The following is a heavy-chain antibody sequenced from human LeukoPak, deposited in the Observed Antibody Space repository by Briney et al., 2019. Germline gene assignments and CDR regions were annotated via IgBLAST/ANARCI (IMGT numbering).Heavy chain of an antibody. V-gene: IGHV1-69*05. CDR2: IIPIFGTA. J-gene: IGHJ4*02. CDR1: GGTFSSYA. Sequence: SVKVSCKASGGTFSSYAISWVRQAPGQGLEWMGGIIPIFGTANYAQKIQGRVTITTDESTSTAYMELSSLRSEDTAVYYCARDYYDSSGYYYPFDYWGQGTLVTVSS. CDR3: ARDYYDSSGYYYPFDY. D-gene: IGHD3-22*01.